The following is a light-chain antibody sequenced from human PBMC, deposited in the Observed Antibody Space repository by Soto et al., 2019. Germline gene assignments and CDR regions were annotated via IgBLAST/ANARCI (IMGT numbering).Light chain of an antibody. J-gene: IGLJ1*01. CDR3: SSYTSTSPYV. Sequence: QSVLTQPASVSRSPGQSITISCTGTSSEVGGYNYVSWYQQHPGKAPKLVIYDVSNRPSGVSNRFSGSNSGNTASLTISGIQAEDDADYYCSSYTSTSPYVFGTGTKVTVL. CDR2: DVS. V-gene: IGLV2-14*01. CDR1: SSEVGGYNY.